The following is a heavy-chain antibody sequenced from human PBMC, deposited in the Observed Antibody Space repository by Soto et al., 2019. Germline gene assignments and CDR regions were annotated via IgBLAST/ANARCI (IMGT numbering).Heavy chain of an antibody. D-gene: IGHD2-8*01. V-gene: IGHV1-18*01. J-gene: IGHJ6*02. Sequence: QGHLVQSGAEVKKPGASVKVSCKASDYTFTRYGISWVRQAPGQGLEWMGWISGYNGDTNYAQNLQDRVTMTIDTSTNTAYMELRSLTSDDTAGYYCAKNGQPPYYCYGLDVWGQGTTVTVSS. CDR3: AKNGQPPYYCYGLDV. CDR1: DYTFTRYG. CDR2: ISGYNGDT.